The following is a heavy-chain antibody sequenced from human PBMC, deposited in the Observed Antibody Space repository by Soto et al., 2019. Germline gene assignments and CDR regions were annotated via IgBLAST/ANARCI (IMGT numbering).Heavy chain of an antibody. Sequence: ASVKVSCKVSGYTLTELSMHWVRQAPGKGLEWMGGFDPEDGETIYAQKFQGRVTMTEDTSTDTAYMELSSLRSEDTAVYYCATETYSSWSDDSVGYYYYGMDVWGQGTTVTVSS. CDR3: ATETYSSWSDDSVGYYYYGMDV. V-gene: IGHV1-24*01. CDR1: GYTLTELS. J-gene: IGHJ6*02. CDR2: FDPEDGET. D-gene: IGHD6-6*01.